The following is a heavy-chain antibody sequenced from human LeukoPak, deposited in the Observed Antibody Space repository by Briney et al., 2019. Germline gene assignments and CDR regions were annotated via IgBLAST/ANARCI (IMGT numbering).Heavy chain of an antibody. CDR2: IRYDGSNK. J-gene: IGHJ4*02. CDR1: GFTFSSYG. D-gene: IGHD1/OR15-1a*01. V-gene: IGHV3-30*02. CDR3: AKDGNTRWSDGNLCC. Sequence: PGGSLRLSCAASGFTFSSYGMHWVRQAPGKGLEWLAFIRYDGSNKYYADSVKGRFTISRDNSKNTLFLQMNRLTAEDTAVYYCAKDGNTRWSDGNLCCWGQGTLVTVSS.